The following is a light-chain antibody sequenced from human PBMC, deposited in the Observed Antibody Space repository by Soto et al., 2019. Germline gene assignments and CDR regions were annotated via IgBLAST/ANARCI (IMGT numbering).Light chain of an antibody. Sequence: EIVLTQSPGTLSFSPGERATLSCRVSQSVSSSYLACHQQKPGQAPRLLIYGASTCATGIPDRVSRSGSGTDFTGTISSLERADFEVYYWDHYCSSPWTIDQRTKVDIK. CDR1: QSVSSSY. CDR3: DHYCSSPWT. V-gene: IGKV3-20*01. J-gene: IGKJ1*01. CDR2: GAS.